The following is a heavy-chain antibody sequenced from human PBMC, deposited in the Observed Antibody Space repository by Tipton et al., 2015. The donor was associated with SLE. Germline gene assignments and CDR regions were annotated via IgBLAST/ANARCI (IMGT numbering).Heavy chain of an antibody. CDR2: IYYSGPT. CDR1: GGSISSSNDY. J-gene: IGHJ3*02. D-gene: IGHD3-16*01. V-gene: IGHV4-39*07. Sequence: TLSLTCIVSGGSISSSNDYWGWIRQPPGKGLEWIASIYYSGPTYYNPSLRSRVTISLDTSQNQFSLKLTSVTAADTAVYYCARSGGPYGADAFDIWGQGTMVTVSS. CDR3: ARSGGPYGADAFDI.